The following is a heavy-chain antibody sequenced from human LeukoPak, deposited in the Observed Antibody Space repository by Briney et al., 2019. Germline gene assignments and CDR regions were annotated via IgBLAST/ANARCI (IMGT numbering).Heavy chain of an antibody. J-gene: IGHJ4*02. CDR2: IYTSGST. CDR1: GGSISSYY. Sequence: PSETLSLTCTVSGGSISSYYWSWIRQPAGKGLEWVGRIYTSGSTNYNPSLKSRVTMSVDTSKNQFSLKLSSVTAADTAVYYCARRNRRDGYIDDFFDYWGQGTLVTVSS. CDR3: ARRNRRDGYIDDFFDY. D-gene: IGHD5-24*01. V-gene: IGHV4-4*07.